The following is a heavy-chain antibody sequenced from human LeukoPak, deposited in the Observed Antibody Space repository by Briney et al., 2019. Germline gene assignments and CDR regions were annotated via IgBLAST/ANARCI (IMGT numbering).Heavy chain of an antibody. V-gene: IGHV3-23*01. Sequence: GGSLRLSCAASGFTFRGFAMSWGRQAPGKGVEWVSAISGDAHSTYYADSLKGRFTISRDNSKNTLYLQMNSLRAADTATYFCVKDAPLPFDFWGQGALVIVSS. CDR3: VKDAPLPFDF. CDR2: ISGDAHST. CDR1: GFTFRGFA. J-gene: IGHJ4*02.